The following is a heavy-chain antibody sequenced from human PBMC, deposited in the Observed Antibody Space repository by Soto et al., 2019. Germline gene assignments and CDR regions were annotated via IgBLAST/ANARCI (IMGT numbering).Heavy chain of an antibody. CDR3: RDGHYSDR. Sequence: EVQLVESGGELVQRGGSLRLSCAASASTFSNFWMSWVRQAPGKGLEWVANINEDGSQKYYVDSVKGRFTISRDNAKKSLYLFMSSLRDEDTAVYYCRDGHYSDRRGPGTLVTVSS. CDR1: ASTFSNFW. J-gene: IGHJ5*02. CDR2: INEDGSQK. D-gene: IGHD2-21*01. V-gene: IGHV3-7*01.